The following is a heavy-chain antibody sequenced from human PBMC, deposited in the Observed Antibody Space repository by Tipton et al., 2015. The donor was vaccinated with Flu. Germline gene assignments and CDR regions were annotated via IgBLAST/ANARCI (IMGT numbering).Heavy chain of an antibody. V-gene: IGHV4-38-2*02. CDR1: GYSISSDYY. Sequence: TLSLTCTVSGYSISSDYYWGWIRQPPGKGLEWIGNIFHTGNTYYNSSLKSRVSISVDTSKNQFSLRLSSVTAADTAVYYCARHTGDSVRGVIDYWGQGTLVTVSS. CDR3: ARHTGDSVRGVIDY. CDR2: IFHTGNT. J-gene: IGHJ4*02. D-gene: IGHD3-10*02.